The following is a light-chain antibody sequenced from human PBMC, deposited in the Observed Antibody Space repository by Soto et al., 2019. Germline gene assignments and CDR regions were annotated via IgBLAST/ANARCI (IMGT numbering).Light chain of an antibody. CDR3: SSYASSSTEV. J-gene: IGLJ2*01. CDR1: NYDVGGYNF. CDR2: DVS. Sequence: QSALTQPASVSGSPGQSITISCTGTNYDVGGYNFVSWYQQHPGKAPTLMIYDVSNRPSGVSARFSGSKSGNTASLTISGLQAEDEADYYCSSYASSSTEVFGGGTKLTVL. V-gene: IGLV2-14*01.